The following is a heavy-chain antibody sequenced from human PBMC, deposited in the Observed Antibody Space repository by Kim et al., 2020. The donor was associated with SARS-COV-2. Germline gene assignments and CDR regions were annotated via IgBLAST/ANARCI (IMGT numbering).Heavy chain of an antibody. Sequence: SETLSLTCSVSGGSVSSGSYYWNWIRQPPGKGLEWIGFMSSSGITNYNPSLKSRVTISIDTHRNQFSLKLSSVSAADTAVYYCAKASGRLSDLWGRGSLV. J-gene: IGHJ2*01. D-gene: IGHD6-25*01. CDR2: MSSSGIT. CDR1: GGSVSSGSYY. CDR3: AKASGRLSDL. V-gene: IGHV4-61*01.